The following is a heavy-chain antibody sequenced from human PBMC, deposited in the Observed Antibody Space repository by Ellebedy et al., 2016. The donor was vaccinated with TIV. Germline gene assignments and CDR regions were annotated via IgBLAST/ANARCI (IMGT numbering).Heavy chain of an antibody. CDR1: GFTFSNYA. CDR2: IYGSGGGI. J-gene: IGHJ3*01. Sequence: PGGSLRLSCAASGFTFSNYAMAWVRQNPGKGLEWVSGIYGSGGGISYADSVKGRFTISRDNSKNTLYLQMNSLRAEDTAIYYCVKDQIAGDGRWVFDLWGQGTMVTVSS. D-gene: IGHD5-24*01. CDR3: VKDQIAGDGRWVFDL. V-gene: IGHV3-23*01.